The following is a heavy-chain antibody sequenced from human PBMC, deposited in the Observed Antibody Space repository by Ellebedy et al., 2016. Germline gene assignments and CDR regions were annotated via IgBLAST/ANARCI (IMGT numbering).Heavy chain of an antibody. Sequence: ASVKVSCXASGYTFTGYYMHWVRQAPGQGLEWMGWINPNSGGTNYAQKFQGRVTMTRDTSISTAYMELSRLRSDDTAVYYCARMCSSTSCYRPPIWGQGTMVTVSS. J-gene: IGHJ3*02. V-gene: IGHV1-2*02. CDR2: INPNSGGT. D-gene: IGHD2-2*02. CDR1: GYTFTGYY. CDR3: ARMCSSTSCYRPPI.